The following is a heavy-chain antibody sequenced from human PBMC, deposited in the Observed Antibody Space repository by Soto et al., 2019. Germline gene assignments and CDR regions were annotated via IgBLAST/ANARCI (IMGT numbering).Heavy chain of an antibody. CDR1: GFTFSSYD. D-gene: IGHD3-10*01. CDR3: VRDNGAMEV. V-gene: IGHV3-48*03. CDR2: INTRSSRI. Sequence: VGSLRLSCATSGFTFSSYDMNWVRQAPGKWLEWISRINTRSSRIYYADSVRGRFTISRDNAKNSLYLQINSLTAADTAVYYCVRDNGAMEVCGQGTTVTVSS. J-gene: IGHJ6*01.